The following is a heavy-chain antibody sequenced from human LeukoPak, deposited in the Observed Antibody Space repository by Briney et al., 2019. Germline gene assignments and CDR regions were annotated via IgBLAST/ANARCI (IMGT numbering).Heavy chain of an antibody. V-gene: IGHV3-30*02. CDR2: IRYDGSNK. J-gene: IGHJ5*01. D-gene: IGHD5-12*01. CDR1: GFSFSSYG. Sequence: GGSLRLSCAASGFSFSSYGMHWVRQASGRGLEWVAFIRYDGSNKDYADSVKGRFAISRDNSKNTLYLEMNSLRAEDTAVYHCAKVRFSDSGRDGLDSWGQGTLVTVSS. CDR3: AKVRFSDSGRDGLDS.